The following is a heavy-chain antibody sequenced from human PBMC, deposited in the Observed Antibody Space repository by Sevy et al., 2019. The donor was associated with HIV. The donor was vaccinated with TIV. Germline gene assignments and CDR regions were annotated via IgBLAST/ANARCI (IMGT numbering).Heavy chain of an antibody. J-gene: IGHJ6*02. D-gene: IGHD2-2*01. CDR3: ARVHGLVPAAIYPNYGMDV. Sequence: ASVKVSCKASGYTFTNYGITWVRQAPGQGLEWMGWITTYNGKTNYVEKLQGTVTMTTDTSTSTAYMELRSLRSDDTAVYYCARVHGLVPAAIYPNYGMDVWGQGTTVTVSS. CDR1: GYTFTNYG. V-gene: IGHV1-18*01. CDR2: ITTYNGKT.